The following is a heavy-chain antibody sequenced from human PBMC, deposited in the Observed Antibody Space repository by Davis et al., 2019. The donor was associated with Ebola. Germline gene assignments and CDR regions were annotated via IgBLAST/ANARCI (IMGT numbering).Heavy chain of an antibody. CDR1: GGSMIHGGYS. J-gene: IGHJ4*02. Sequence: PSETLSLTCTVSGGSMIHGGYSWSWIRQPPGKGLEWIGYTFHSGSAYYNPSLRSRVTLSVDTSKNQFSLKLTSVTAADTAVYYCARWATDWGQGMLVTVSS. CDR2: TFHSGSA. CDR3: ARWATD. D-gene: IGHD5-24*01. V-gene: IGHV4-30-2*01.